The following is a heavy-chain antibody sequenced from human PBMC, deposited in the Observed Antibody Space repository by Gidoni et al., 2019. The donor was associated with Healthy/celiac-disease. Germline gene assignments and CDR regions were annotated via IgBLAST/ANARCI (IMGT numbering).Heavy chain of an antibody. J-gene: IGHJ5*02. V-gene: IGHV1-2*02. CDR3: ARDSRHWFDP. CDR1: GYTFNGYY. Sequence: VQLVQSGAAVEKPGASLRVYCKTSGYTFNGYYMHWVRQAPGQGLEWMGWINPNSGVTNYAQKFQGRVTMTRDTSISTAYMELSRLRSDDTAVYYCARDSRHWFDPWGQGALVTVSS. CDR2: INPNSGVT.